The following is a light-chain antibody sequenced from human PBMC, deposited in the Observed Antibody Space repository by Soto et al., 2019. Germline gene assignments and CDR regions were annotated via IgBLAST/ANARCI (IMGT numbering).Light chain of an antibody. V-gene: IGLV2-14*01. CDR1: SSDVGGYNY. CDR2: AVT. Sequence: QSALAQPASVSGSLGQSITISCTGTSSDVGGYNYVSWYQQHPGRAPKLMIYAVTNRPSGVSNRFSGSKSGNTASLTISGRQHEDEADYYCSSYSTSSSSVVFGAGTKLTVL. J-gene: IGLJ2*01. CDR3: SSYSTSSSSVV.